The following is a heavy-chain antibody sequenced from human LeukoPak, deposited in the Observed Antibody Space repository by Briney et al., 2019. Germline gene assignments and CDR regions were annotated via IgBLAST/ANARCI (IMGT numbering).Heavy chain of an antibody. CDR1: GGSISSGDYY. J-gene: IGHJ4*02. Sequence: SETLSLTCTVSGGSISSGDYYWTWIRQPPGKGLEWIGYIYYSGSTYSSPSLKSRVTISIDTSKNQFSLKLTSVTAADTAVYYCARDRNRLRIFDYWGQGTLVTVSS. V-gene: IGHV4-30-4*01. D-gene: IGHD1-14*01. CDR2: IYYSGST. CDR3: ARDRNRLRIFDY.